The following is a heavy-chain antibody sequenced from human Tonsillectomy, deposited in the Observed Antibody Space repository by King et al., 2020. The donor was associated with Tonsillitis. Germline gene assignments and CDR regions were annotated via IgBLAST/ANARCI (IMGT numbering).Heavy chain of an antibody. J-gene: IGHJ2*01. V-gene: IGHV3-33*01. CDR3: ARDRGASVTTYRYFDL. CDR2: IWYDGSKK. CDR1: GFSFSTYG. D-gene: IGHD4-17*01. Sequence: QLVQSGGGVVQPGRSLRLSCVASGFSFSTYGMHWVRQAPGKGLEWVAVIWYDGSKKYYADSMKGRFTLSRDNSKNTLYLQMNSLRAEDTAVYYCARDRGASVTTYRYFDLWGRGTLVTVSS.